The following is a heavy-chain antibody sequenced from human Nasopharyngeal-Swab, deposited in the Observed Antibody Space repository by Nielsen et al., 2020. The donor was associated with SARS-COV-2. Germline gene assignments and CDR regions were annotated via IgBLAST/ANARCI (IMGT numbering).Heavy chain of an antibody. CDR2: IYYSGST. CDR3: ARERIAARLPDRWFDP. Sequence: IRQPAGRGLEWIGYIYYSGSTNYNPSLKSRVTISVDTSKNQFSLKLSSVTAADTAVYYCARERIAARLPDRWFDPWGQGTLVTVSS. V-gene: IGHV4-59*01. D-gene: IGHD6-6*01. J-gene: IGHJ5*02.